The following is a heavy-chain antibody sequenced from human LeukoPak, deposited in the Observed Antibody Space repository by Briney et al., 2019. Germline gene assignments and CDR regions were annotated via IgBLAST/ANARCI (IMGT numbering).Heavy chain of an antibody. J-gene: IGHJ4*02. CDR3: ARVSRIVATDY. CDR1: GGSISSGDYY. V-gene: IGHV4-30-4*01. D-gene: IGHD5-12*01. Sequence: SETLSLTCTVSGGSISSGDYYWSWIRQPPGKGLEWIGYIYYSGSTYYNPSLKSRVTISVDTSKNQFSLKLSSVTAADTAVYYCARVSRIVATDYWGQGTLVTVSS. CDR2: IYYSGST.